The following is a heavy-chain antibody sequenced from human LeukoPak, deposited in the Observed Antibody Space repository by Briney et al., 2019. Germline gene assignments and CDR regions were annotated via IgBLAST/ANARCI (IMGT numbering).Heavy chain of an antibody. CDR1: GFTFSSYE. Sequence: GGSLRLSCAVSGFTFSSYEMNWVRQAPGKGLEWVSNIGSSGTTIYYADSVKGRFTISRDNAKNSPYLQMNSLRAEDTAVYYCALLAVASDFDYWGQGALVTVSS. CDR3: ALLAVASDFDY. J-gene: IGHJ4*02. V-gene: IGHV3-48*03. D-gene: IGHD6-19*01. CDR2: IGSSGTTI.